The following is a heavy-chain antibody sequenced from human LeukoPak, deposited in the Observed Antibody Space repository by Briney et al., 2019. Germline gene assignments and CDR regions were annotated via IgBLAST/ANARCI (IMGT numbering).Heavy chain of an antibody. CDR2: IYYSGST. Sequence: SETLSLTCTVSGGSISDYYWNWIRQPPGKGLEWIGYIYYSGSTTYNPSLRSRVTMSVDTAKNQFSLKLRSVTAADTAVYYCARGDFCSSSNCYLRPMDVWGKGTTVTGSS. J-gene: IGHJ6*03. CDR1: GGSISDYY. CDR3: ARGDFCSSSNCYLRPMDV. D-gene: IGHD2-2*01. V-gene: IGHV4-59*01.